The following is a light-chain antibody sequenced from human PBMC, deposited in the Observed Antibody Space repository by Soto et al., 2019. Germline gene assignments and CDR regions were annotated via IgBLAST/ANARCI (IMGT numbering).Light chain of an antibody. J-gene: IGKJ1*01. V-gene: IGKV3-20*01. Sequence: EIVLTQSPGTLSLSPGERANLSCRASQSVSNNYLAWYQQKPGQAPRLLIYGESNRATGIPDRFSGSGSGTDFTLTISRLEPEDFAVYYCQQYGSSGTFGQGTKVDIK. CDR3: QQYGSSGT. CDR1: QSVSNNY. CDR2: GES.